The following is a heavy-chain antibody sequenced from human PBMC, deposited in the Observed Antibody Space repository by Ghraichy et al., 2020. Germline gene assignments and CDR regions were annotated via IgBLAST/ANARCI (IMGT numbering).Heavy chain of an antibody. J-gene: IGHJ6*02. V-gene: IGHV3-21*01. Sequence: GGSLRLSCAASGFTFSSYSMNWVRQAPGKGLEWISSIGSSGYYIDYADSVKGRFTISRDNAKNSLYLQMNSLRAEDTAVYYCARDKYYDSSGYYYYYYGMDVWGQGTTVTVSS. CDR2: IGSSGYYI. CDR3: ARDKYYDSSGYYYYYYGMDV. D-gene: IGHD3-22*01. CDR1: GFTFSSYS.